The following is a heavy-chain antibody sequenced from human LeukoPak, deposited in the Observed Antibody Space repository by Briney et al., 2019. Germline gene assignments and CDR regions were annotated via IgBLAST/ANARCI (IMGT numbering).Heavy chain of an antibody. D-gene: IGHD2-15*01. CDR1: GYTFTSFG. Sequence: ASVTVSCKASGYTFTSFGFSWVRQAPGQGLEWMGGIIPIFGTANYAQKFQGRVTITADESTSTAYMELSSLRSEDTAVYYCASGDCSGGSCYSTFDPWGQGTLVTVSS. J-gene: IGHJ5*02. CDR3: ASGDCSGGSCYSTFDP. V-gene: IGHV1-69*13. CDR2: IIPIFGTA.